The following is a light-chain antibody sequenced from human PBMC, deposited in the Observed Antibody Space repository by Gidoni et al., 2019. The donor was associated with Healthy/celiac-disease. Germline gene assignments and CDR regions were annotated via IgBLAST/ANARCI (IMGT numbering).Light chain of an antibody. V-gene: IGLV2-14*01. CDR3: SSYTSSTLGV. J-gene: IGLJ2*01. CDR2: EVS. Sequence: QSALSQPASVSGSPGQSFNISCTGTSSDVGAYNYVSWYQQHPGQAPKLMIYEVSNRPSGVSNRFSGSKSGNTASLTISGLQAEDEADYYCSSYTSSTLGVFGGGTKLTVL. CDR1: SSDVGAYNY.